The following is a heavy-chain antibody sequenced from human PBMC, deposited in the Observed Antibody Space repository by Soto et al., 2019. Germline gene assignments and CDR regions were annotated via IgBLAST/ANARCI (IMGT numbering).Heavy chain of an antibody. CDR2: ISYDGSNK. V-gene: IGHV3-30-3*01. J-gene: IGHJ5*02. CDR3: ARPIPSSSGRWCHP. CDR1: GFTFSSYA. D-gene: IGHD2-15*01. Sequence: QVQLVESGGGVVQPGRSLRLSCAASGFTFSSYAMHWVRQAPGKGLEWVAVISYDGSNKYYADSVKGRFTISRDNSKNSLYLQMNSLRAEDTGVYYCARPIPSSSGRWCHPGGQGTLATVSS.